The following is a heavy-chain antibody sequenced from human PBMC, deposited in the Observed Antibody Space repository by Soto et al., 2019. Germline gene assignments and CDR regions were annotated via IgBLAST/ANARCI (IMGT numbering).Heavy chain of an antibody. J-gene: IGHJ3*02. Sequence: GGSLRLSCAASGFTFSDYYMSWIRQAPGKGLEWVSYISSSGSTIYYADSVKGRFTISRDNAKNSLYLQMNSLRAEDTAVYYCARFLRANQPKRTYYDFWSGYADAFDIWGQGTMVTVSS. CDR3: ARFLRANQPKRTYYDFWSGYADAFDI. CDR1: GFTFSDYY. D-gene: IGHD3-3*01. V-gene: IGHV3-11*01. CDR2: ISSSGSTI.